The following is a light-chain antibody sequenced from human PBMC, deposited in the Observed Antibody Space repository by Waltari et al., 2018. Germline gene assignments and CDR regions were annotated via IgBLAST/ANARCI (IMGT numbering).Light chain of an antibody. CDR3: CSYAGTYFWV. Sequence: QSALTQPRSVSGSPGQSVTISCSGTSSDVGVYDFISWYQHHPGKAPKLMIYDVNNRPSGVPETFSGSKSGNTASLTISGLQAEDEADYYCCSYAGTYFWVFGGGTKLTVL. V-gene: IGLV2-11*01. J-gene: IGLJ3*02. CDR1: SSDVGVYDF. CDR2: DVN.